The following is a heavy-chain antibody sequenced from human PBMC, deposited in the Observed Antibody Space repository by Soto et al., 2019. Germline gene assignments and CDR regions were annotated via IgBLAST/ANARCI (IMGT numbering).Heavy chain of an antibody. V-gene: IGHV1-2*04. J-gene: IGHJ6*03. CDR3: ARSIAAAGRDGYYYMDV. D-gene: IGHD6-13*01. CDR1: GYTFTGYY. CDR2: INPNSGGT. Sequence: ASVKVSCKASGYTFTGYYMHWVRQAPGQGLEWMGWINPNSGGTNYAQKFQGWVTKTRDTSISTAYMELSRLRSDDTAVYYCARSIAAAGRDGYYYMDVWGKGTTVTVSS.